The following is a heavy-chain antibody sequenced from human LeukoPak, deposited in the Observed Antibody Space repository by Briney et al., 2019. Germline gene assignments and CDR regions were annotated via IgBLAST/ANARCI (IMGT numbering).Heavy chain of an antibody. J-gene: IGHJ4*02. CDR3: ARGGGYDYLDY. CDR2: IWYDGSNK. Sequence: PGGSLRLSCAASGFTVSSNYMSWVRQAPGKGLEWVAVIWYDGSNKYYADSVKGRFTISRDNSKNTLYLQMNSLRAEDTAVYYCARGGGYDYLDYWAREPWSPSPQ. CDR1: GFTVSSNY. V-gene: IGHV3-33*08. D-gene: IGHD5-12*01.